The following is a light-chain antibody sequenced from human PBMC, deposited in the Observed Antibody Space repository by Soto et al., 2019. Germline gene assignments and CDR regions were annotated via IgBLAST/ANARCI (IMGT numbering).Light chain of an antibody. Sequence: HSVLTQPASVSGSPGQSITISCTGTSSDVGLYNHVSWYQHHPGKAPKLIISEVSNRPSGVSNRFSGYKSGYTASLTISGLQAEDEADYYCNSHTSGDFRVFGTGTKVTV. V-gene: IGLV2-14*01. J-gene: IGLJ1*01. CDR3: NSHTSGDFRV. CDR1: SSDVGLYNH. CDR2: EVS.